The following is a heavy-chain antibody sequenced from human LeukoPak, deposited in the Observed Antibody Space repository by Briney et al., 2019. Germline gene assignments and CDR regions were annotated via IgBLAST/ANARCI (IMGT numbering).Heavy chain of an antibody. V-gene: IGHV3-20*04. CDR1: GGSISSYY. CDR2: INWNGGST. CDR3: ARIAMAGIGDGFDI. Sequence: ETLSLTCTVSGGSISSYYWSWVRQAPGKGLEWVSGINWNGGSTGYADSVKGRFTISRDNARNSLYLQMNSLRAEDTALYYCARIAMAGIGDGFDIWGQGTMVTVSS. D-gene: IGHD6-19*01. J-gene: IGHJ3*02.